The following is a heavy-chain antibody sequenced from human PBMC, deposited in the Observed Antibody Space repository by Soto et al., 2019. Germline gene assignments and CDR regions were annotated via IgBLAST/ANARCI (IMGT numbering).Heavy chain of an antibody. CDR1: GYSFTSYW. CDR3: ARWKIHDYGDYGAVQYYDVMYV. Sequence: PGESLKISCKGSGYSFTSYWIGLVRHMPGKGLEGMGIIYPGNSYTRYSPSFQGQVTISVDKSISTAYLQWSSLKASDTAMYYCARWKIHDYGDYGAVQYYDVMYVWGQGTTVTVSS. D-gene: IGHD4-17*01. V-gene: IGHV5-51*01. CDR2: IYPGNSYT. J-gene: IGHJ6*02.